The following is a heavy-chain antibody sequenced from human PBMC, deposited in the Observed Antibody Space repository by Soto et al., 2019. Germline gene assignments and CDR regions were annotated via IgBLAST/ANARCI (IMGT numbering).Heavy chain of an antibody. J-gene: IGHJ6*02. CDR1: GGYISSGGYY. CDR2: IYYSGST. CDR3: ARGGRRSPGMDV. V-gene: IGHV4-31*03. Sequence: QVQLQESGPGLVKPSQTLSLTCTVSGGYISSGGYYWRWIRQRPGKGLEWIGYIYYSGSTYYNPSLKSRVTISVDTSKNQFSLKLSSVTAADTAVYYCARGGRRSPGMDVWGQGTTVTVSS.